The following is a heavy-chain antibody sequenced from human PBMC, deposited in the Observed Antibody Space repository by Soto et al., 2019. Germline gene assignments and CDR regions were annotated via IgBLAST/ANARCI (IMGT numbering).Heavy chain of an antibody. Sequence: SETLSLTCAVYGGSFSGYYLSWIRQPPGKGLEWIGEINHSGSTNYNPSLKSRVTISVDTSKNQFSLKLSSVTAADTAVYYCARGGFGEGYYYMDVWGKGTTVTVSS. V-gene: IGHV4-34*01. CDR3: ARGGFGEGYYYMDV. CDR1: GGSFSGYY. J-gene: IGHJ6*03. D-gene: IGHD3-10*01. CDR2: INHSGST.